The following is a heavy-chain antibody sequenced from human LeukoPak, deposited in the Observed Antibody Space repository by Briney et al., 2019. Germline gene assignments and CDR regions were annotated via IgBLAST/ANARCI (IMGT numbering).Heavy chain of an antibody. CDR1: GFTFSSYS. J-gene: IGHJ5*02. Sequence: KPGGSLRLSCAASGFTFSSYSMNWVRQAPGKGLEWVSSISSSSSYIYYADSVKGRFTISRDNAKNSLYLQMNSLRAEDTAVYYCARGRRDYTSSGSNWFDPWGQGTLVTVSS. V-gene: IGHV3-21*01. D-gene: IGHD4-11*01. CDR3: ARGRRDYTSSGSNWFDP. CDR2: ISSSSSYI.